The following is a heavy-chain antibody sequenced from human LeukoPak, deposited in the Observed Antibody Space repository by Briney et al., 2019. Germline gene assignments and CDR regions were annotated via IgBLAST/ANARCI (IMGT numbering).Heavy chain of an antibody. CDR3: ARTRHLLKYAYMDV. J-gene: IGHJ6*03. V-gene: IGHV4-61*08. CDR2: IYYSGST. D-gene: IGHD1-26*01. Sequence: SETLSLTCTVSGGSISSGDYYWSWIRQPPGKGLEWIGYIYYSGSTNYNPSLKSRVTISVDTSKNQFSLKLSSVTAADTAVYYCARTRHLLKYAYMDVWGKGTTVTVSS. CDR1: GGSISSGDYY.